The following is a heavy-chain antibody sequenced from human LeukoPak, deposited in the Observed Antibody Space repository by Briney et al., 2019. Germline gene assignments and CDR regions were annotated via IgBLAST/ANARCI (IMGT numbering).Heavy chain of an antibody. CDR1: GGSFSNYA. J-gene: IGHJ4*02. V-gene: IGHV1-69*05. CDR3: ARGPLYYDSSGYYYAFDC. CDR2: IIPIFGTA. Sequence: GASVTVSCKASGGSFSNYALSWVRQAPGQGLEWMGGIIPIFGTANYEQKFQGRVTITTDESTSLAYMELNSLRSEDTALYYCARGPLYYDSSGYYYAFDCWGQGTLVTVS. D-gene: IGHD3-22*01.